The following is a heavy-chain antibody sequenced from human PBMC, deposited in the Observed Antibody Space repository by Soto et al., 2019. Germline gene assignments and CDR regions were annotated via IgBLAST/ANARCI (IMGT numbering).Heavy chain of an antibody. J-gene: IGHJ4*02. D-gene: IGHD7-27*01. V-gene: IGHV1-18*01. CDR3: ARSPCNWGFDF. CDR2: ITTDKGKT. Sequence: ASVKVSCKTSGYTYTIYGISWLRQAPGQGLEWMGWITTDKGKTTYAQKFQGRVTMTRDTSITTAYMELSSLRSEDTAVYYYARSPCNWGFDFWGLGTLVTVSS. CDR1: GYTYTIYG.